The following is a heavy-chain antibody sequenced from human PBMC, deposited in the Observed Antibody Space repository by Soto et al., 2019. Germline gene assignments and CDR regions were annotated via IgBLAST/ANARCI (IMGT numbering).Heavy chain of an antibody. J-gene: IGHJ6*03. CDR3: ARQGYCSSTSCPPEYYYYYYYMDV. Sequence: ASVKVSCKASGYTFTSYAMHWVRQAPGQRLEWMGWINAGNGNTKYSQKFQGRVTITRDTSASTAYMELSSLRSEDTAVYYCARQGYCSSTSCPPEYYYYYYYMDVWGKGTTVTVSS. CDR2: INAGNGNT. CDR1: GYTFTSYA. D-gene: IGHD2-2*01. V-gene: IGHV1-3*01.